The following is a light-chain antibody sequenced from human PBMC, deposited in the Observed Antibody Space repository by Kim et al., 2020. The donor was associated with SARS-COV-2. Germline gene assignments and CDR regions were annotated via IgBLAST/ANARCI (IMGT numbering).Light chain of an antibody. J-gene: IGLJ2*01. CDR1: DSNIGAGYD. CDR3: QSYDSSLSGSKV. V-gene: IGLV1-40*01. Sequence: QSVLTQPPSVSGAPGQRVTISCTGGDSNIGAGYDVHWYQQRPGTAPKLLISDHNNRPSGVPDRFSASKSDTSASLAITGLQADDEADYYCQSYDSSLSGSKVFGGGTQLTVL. CDR2: DHN.